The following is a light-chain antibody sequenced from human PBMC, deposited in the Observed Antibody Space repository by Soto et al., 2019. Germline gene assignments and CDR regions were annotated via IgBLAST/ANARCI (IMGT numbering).Light chain of an antibody. CDR1: SSDVGGYNY. J-gene: IGLJ2*01. CDR2: DVS. V-gene: IGLV2-14*01. Sequence: QSALTQPASVSGSPGQSITISCTGTSSDVGGYNYVSWYQQHPGKAPKLMIYDVSNRPSGVSNRFSGSKSGNTASLTISGLQAEDEADYSCSSYTSSSTVVFGGGTKLT. CDR3: SSYTSSSTVV.